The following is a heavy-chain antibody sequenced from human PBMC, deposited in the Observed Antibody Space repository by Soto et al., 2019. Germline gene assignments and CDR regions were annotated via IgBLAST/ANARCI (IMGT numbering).Heavy chain of an antibody. D-gene: IGHD4-17*01. Sequence: GGSLRLSCAASGFTFSSYAMSWVRQAPGKGLEWVSAVSGSGGSTYYADSVKGRFTISRDNSRNTLYLLMNSLRAEDTAVYYCAKDTTDYGGDGPGLFAIWGQGTMVTVSS. V-gene: IGHV3-23*01. CDR3: AKDTTDYGGDGPGLFAI. J-gene: IGHJ3*02. CDR2: VSGSGGST. CDR1: GFTFSSYA.